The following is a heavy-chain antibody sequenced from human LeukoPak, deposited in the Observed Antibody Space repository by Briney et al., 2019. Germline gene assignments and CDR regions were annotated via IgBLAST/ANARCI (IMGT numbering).Heavy chain of an antibody. D-gene: IGHD3-16*01. V-gene: IGHV3-21*01. CDR2: ISSSSSYI. CDR1: GFTFSNYN. CDR3: ARAYGGLIDY. Sequence: GGSLRLSRAASGFTFSNYNMNWVRQAPGKGLEWVSSISSSSSYIYYADSVKGRFTISRDNAKNSLYLQMNSLSGDDTSMYFCARAYGGLIDYWGQGTLVTVSS. J-gene: IGHJ4*02.